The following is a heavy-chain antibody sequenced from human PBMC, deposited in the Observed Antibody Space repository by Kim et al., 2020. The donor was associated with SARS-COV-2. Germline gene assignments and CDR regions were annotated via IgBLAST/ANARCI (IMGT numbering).Heavy chain of an antibody. Sequence: SVKVSCKASGGTFSSYAISWVRQAPGQGLEWMGRIIPILGIANYAQKFQGRVTITADKSTSTAYMELSSLRSEDTAVYYCARGGAAELGRNYYYYGMDVWGQGTTVTVSS. J-gene: IGHJ6*02. CDR2: IIPILGIA. V-gene: IGHV1-69*04. CDR1: GGTFSSYA. CDR3: ARGGAAELGRNYYYYGMDV. D-gene: IGHD6-13*01.